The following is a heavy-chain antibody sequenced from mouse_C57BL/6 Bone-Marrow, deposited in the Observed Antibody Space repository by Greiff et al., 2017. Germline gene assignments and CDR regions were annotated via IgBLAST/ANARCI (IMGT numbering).Heavy chain of an antibody. CDR2: INPSNGGT. V-gene: IGHV1-53*01. J-gene: IGHJ2*01. D-gene: IGHD4-1*01. CDR1: GYTFTSYC. CDR3: ARIWNWGKDFDY. Sequence: QVQLQQPGTELVKPGASVKLSCKASGYTFTSYCMHWVKQRPGQGLEWIGNINPSNGGTNYNEKFKSKATLTVDKSSSTAYMQLSSLTSEDSAVYYCARIWNWGKDFDYWGEGTTLTVSS.